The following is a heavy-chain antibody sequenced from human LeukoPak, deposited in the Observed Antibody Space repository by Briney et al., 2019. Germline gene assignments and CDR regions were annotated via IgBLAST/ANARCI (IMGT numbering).Heavy chain of an antibody. V-gene: IGHV1-46*01. CDR3: AGSIAAIQGGLDY. CDR2: INPSGGST. D-gene: IGHD6-6*01. Sequence: GASVKVSCKASGYTFTGYYMHWVRQAPGQGLEWMGIINPSGGSTSYAQKFQGRVTMTRDTSTSTVYMELSSLRSEDTAVYYCAGSIAAIQGGLDYWGQGTLVTVSS. CDR1: GYTFTGYY. J-gene: IGHJ4*02.